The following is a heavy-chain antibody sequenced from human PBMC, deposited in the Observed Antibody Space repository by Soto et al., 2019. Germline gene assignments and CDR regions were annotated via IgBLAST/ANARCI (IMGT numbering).Heavy chain of an antibody. Sequence: SVKVSCKASGGTFNSYDINWVRQAPGQGLEWMGGIIPIVETPKYAQKFQGRVTITADESTNTVYMELGSLRSEDTAMYYCARLSRPNYYDTSGFFKDNWFDPWGQGTLVTVSS. J-gene: IGHJ5*02. CDR2: IIPIVETP. CDR1: GGTFNSYD. D-gene: IGHD3-22*01. V-gene: IGHV1-69*13. CDR3: ARLSRPNYYDTSGFFKDNWFDP.